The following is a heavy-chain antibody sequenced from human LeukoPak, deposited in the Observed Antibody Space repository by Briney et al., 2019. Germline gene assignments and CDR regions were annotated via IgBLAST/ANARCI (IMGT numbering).Heavy chain of an antibody. V-gene: IGHV3-21*01. J-gene: IGHJ4*02. Sequence: GGSLRLSCAASGFTFSHYSMNWVRQAPGKGLEWVSSISASSSFIYYADSLKGRFTISRDNAKNSLYLQMNSLRAGDTAVFYCARGYCSRTSCEDFDYWGQGTLVTVSS. D-gene: IGHD2-2*01. CDR3: ARGYCSRTSCEDFDY. CDR2: ISASSSFI. CDR1: GFTFSHYS.